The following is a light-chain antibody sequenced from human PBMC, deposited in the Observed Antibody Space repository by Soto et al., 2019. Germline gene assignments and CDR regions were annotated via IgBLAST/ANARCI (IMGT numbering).Light chain of an antibody. Sequence: ALTQSPGTLSSSPGERATLSCRASQSVSSNYLAWYQQKPGQGPRLLIYDASTRATGIPDRFSGSGSGTDFTLIISRLEPEDFAVYHCQQYGSSPWTFGQGTKVDIK. CDR1: QSVSSNY. CDR2: DAS. CDR3: QQYGSSPWT. J-gene: IGKJ1*01. V-gene: IGKV3-20*01.